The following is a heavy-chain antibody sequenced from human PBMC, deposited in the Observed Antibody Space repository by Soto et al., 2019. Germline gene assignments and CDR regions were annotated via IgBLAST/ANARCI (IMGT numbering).Heavy chain of an antibody. J-gene: IGHJ5*02. Sequence: GGSLRLSCAASGFTFSSYAMHWVRQVPGKGLEWVVVISYDGSNKYYADSVKGRFTISRDNSKNTLYLQMNSLRAEDTAVYYCANGYYYGSGSSFDPWGQGTLVTVSS. CDR2: ISYDGSNK. CDR1: GFTFSSYA. V-gene: IGHV3-30*04. CDR3: ANGYYYGSGSSFDP. D-gene: IGHD3-10*01.